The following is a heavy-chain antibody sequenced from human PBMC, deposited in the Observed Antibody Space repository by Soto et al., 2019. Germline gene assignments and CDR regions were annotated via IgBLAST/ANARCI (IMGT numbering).Heavy chain of an antibody. Sequence: PGGSLRLSCAASGFTFSSYGMHWVRQAPGKGLEWVAVIWYDGSNKYYADSVKGRFTISRDNSKNTLYLQMNSLRAEDTAVYYCARARTTAVAGADYWGQGTLVTSPQ. CDR1: GFTFSSYG. CDR2: IWYDGSNK. J-gene: IGHJ4*02. V-gene: IGHV3-33*01. D-gene: IGHD6-19*01. CDR3: ARARTTAVAGADY.